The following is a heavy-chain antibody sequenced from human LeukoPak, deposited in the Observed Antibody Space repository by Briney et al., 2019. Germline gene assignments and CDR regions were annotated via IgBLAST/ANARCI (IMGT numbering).Heavy chain of an antibody. CDR3: ARRNRRGRHFDY. CDR1: GYIFPSYD. CDR2: MNPNSGNT. J-gene: IGHJ4*02. V-gene: IGHV1-8*01. Sequence: GSAKDSCKASGYIFPSYDINWVGQATGQGREWMGWMNPNSGNTGYAQKFQGRVPMTMNTSISTAYMELNSLRSEDTAVYYCARRNRRGRHFDYWAQGTLVSVSS. D-gene: IGHD3-16*01.